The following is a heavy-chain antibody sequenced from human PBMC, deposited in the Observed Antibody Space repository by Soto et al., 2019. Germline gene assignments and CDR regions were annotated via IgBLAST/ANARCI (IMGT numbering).Heavy chain of an antibody. J-gene: IGHJ3*02. CDR3: ARGDYGDYVDDAFDI. V-gene: IGHV1-69*02. CDR1: GGTFSSYT. CDR2: IIPILGIA. Sequence: ASVKVSCKASGGTFSSYTICWVRQAPGQGLEWMGRIIPILGIANYAQKFQGRVTITADKSTSTAYMELSSLRSEDTAVYYCARGDYGDYVDDAFDIWGQGTMVTVSS. D-gene: IGHD4-17*01.